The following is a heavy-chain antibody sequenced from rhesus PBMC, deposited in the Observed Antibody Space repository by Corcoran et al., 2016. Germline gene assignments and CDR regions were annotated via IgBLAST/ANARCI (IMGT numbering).Heavy chain of an antibody. CDR3: ARAYYYSGSYPYYGLDS. D-gene: IGHD3-16*01. V-gene: IGHV4-76*01. CDR2: IYGSSGNT. CDR1: GGSISSGYD. J-gene: IGHJ6*01. Sequence: QVQLQESGPGVVKPSETLSLTCAVSGGSISSGYDWSWIRQPPGKELEWIGYIYGSSGNTHYNPSLKNRVTISKDASKNQFSLKRSSVTAADTAVYYCARAYYYSGSYPYYGLDSWGQGVVVTVSS.